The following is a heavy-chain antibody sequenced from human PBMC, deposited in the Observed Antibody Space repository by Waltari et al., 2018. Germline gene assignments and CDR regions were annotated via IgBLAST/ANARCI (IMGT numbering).Heavy chain of an antibody. J-gene: IGHJ6*03. V-gene: IGHV4-59*01. CDR1: GGSISSYY. CDR3: ARDLTGPDYYYYYMDV. Sequence: QVQLQESGPGLVKPSETLSLTCTVSGGSISSYYWSWIRQPPGKGLEWIGYIYYSGSTNYNPSLKSRVTISVDTSKNQFSLKLSSVTAADTAVYYCARDLTGPDYYYYYMDVWGKGTTVTVSS. CDR2: IYYSGST.